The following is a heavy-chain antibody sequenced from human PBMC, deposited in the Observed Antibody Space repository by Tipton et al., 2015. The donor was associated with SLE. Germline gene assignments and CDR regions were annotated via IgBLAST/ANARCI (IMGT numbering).Heavy chain of an antibody. CDR2: SSNG. CDR3: TKGLYNTGSVFDF. J-gene: IGHJ4*02. CDR1: GFTFSSYE. V-gene: IGHV3-48*03. Sequence: QLVQSGGGLVQPGGSLRLTCEASGFTFSSYEMNWVRQAPGKGLEWVSSSNGYYADSVKGRFTISRDNAKNSLYLQMNSLRTDDTAFYYCTKGLYNTGSVFDFWGQGTLVTVSS. D-gene: IGHD6-19*01.